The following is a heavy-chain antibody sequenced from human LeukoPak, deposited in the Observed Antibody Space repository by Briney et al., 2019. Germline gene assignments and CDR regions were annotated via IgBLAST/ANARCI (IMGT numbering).Heavy chain of an antibody. J-gene: IGHJ6*03. CDR3: ARSPDGWGFTNSHYYYYYMDV. D-gene: IGHD5-24*01. Sequence: ASVKVSCKASGYTFTSYAMNWVRQAPGQGLEWMGWINTNTGNPTYAQGFTGRFVFSLDTSVSTAYLQISSLKAEDTAVYYCARSPDGWGFTNSHYYYYYMDVWGKGTTVTVSS. CDR2: INTNTGNP. CDR1: GYTFTSYA. V-gene: IGHV7-4-1*02.